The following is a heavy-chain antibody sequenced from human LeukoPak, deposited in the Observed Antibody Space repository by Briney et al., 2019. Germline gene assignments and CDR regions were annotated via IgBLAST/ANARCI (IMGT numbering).Heavy chain of an antibody. CDR2: ISSSSSYI. CDR3: ARTAYRGSSSWYGLNWFDP. V-gene: IGHV3-21*01. Sequence: GGSLRLSCAASGFTFSSYSMNWVRQAPGKGLEWVSSISSSSSYIYYADSVKGRFTISRDNAKNSLYLQMNSLRAEDTAVYYCARTAYRGSSSWYGLNWFDPWGQGTLVTVSS. J-gene: IGHJ5*02. D-gene: IGHD6-13*01. CDR1: GFTFSSYS.